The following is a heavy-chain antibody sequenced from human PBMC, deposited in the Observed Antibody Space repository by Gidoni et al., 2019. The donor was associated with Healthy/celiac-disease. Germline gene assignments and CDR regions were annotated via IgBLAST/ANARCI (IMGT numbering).Heavy chain of an antibody. J-gene: IGHJ4*02. CDR3: AKVTLGYSYGYVY. CDR1: GFTFSSYS. D-gene: IGHD5-18*01. Sequence: EVQLLESGGGLVQPGGSLRLSCAASGFTFSSYSMIWVRQAPGKGLAVVSAISGRGGSTYYADTVKGRYTIARDNAKNTLYLQMNSLRAEDTAVYYCAKVTLGYSYGYVYRGQGTLVTVSS. CDR2: ISGRGGST. V-gene: IGHV3-23*01.